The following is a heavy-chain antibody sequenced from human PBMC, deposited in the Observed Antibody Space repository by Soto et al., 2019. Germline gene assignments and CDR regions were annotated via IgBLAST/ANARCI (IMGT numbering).Heavy chain of an antibody. D-gene: IGHD2-2*01. CDR1: GFTFSSYA. V-gene: IGHV3-30-3*01. CDR3: GRWSSTICHWWVDY. CDR2: ISFDGNNK. Sequence: QVQLVESGGGVVQPGRSLRLSCAASGFTFSSYALRWVRQAPGRGLEWVAPISFDGNNKYYANSVKGRFTISRDNSKNTLYLQMSSLRAEDTAVYYCGRWSSTICHWWVDYWGQGTLVTVSS. J-gene: IGHJ4*02.